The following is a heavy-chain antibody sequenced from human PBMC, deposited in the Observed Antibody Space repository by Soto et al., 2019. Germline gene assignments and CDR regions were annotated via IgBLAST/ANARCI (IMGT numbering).Heavy chain of an antibody. CDR1: GDNVSSNSAA. V-gene: IGHV6-1*01. Sequence: PAQTLSLTCAISGDNVSSNSAAWNWIRQSPSRGLEWLGRTYYRSKWNTDYAVSANSRITISPDTSKTQFSLQLKSVTPEDTGVYYCARDYYESGGYFDCWGQGNLVTVSS. D-gene: IGHD3-22*01. CDR2: TYYRSKWNT. J-gene: IGHJ4*02. CDR3: ARDYYESGGYFDC.